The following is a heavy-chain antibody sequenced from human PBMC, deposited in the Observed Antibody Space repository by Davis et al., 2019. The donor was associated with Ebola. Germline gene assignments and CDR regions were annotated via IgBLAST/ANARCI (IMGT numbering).Heavy chain of an antibody. V-gene: IGHV4-31*03. CDR1: GVSISTGAYC. CDR2: IYYSGTT. D-gene: IGHD1-26*01. CDR3: ARVIPNAGTYQKYYFDL. J-gene: IGHJ4*02. Sequence: SETLSLTCSVSGVSISTGAYCWSWFRQHPGKGLEFIGYIYYSGTTYYNPSLKGRGALSIDTSNNQVYLKVTSVTAADTAVYYCARVIPNAGTYQKYYFDLWGQGNLVTVSS.